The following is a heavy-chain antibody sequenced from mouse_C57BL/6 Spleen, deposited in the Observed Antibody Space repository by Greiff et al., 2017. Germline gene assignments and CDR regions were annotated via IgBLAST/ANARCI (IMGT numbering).Heavy chain of an antibody. CDR2: IDPSDSYT. V-gene: IGHV1-69*01. CDR1: GYTFTSYW. J-gene: IGHJ4*01. Sequence: VQLQQPGAELVMPGASVKLSCKASGYTFTSYWMHWVKQRPGQGLEWIGEIDPSDSYTNYNQKFKGKSTLTVDKSSSTADMQLSSLTSEDSAVYYWARGGSSGYGYAMDYWGQGTSVTVSS. D-gene: IGHD3-2*02. CDR3: ARGGSSGYGYAMDY.